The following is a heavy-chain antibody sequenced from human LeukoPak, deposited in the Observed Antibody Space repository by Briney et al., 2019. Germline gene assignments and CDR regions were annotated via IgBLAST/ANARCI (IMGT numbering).Heavy chain of an antibody. Sequence: GGSLRLSCAASGFTFSSYSMNWVRQAPGKGLEWVSSISSSSSYIYYADSVKGRFTISRDNAKNSLYLQMNSLRAEDTAVYYCARASGSYPRFYYYYGMDVWGQGTTVTVSS. V-gene: IGHV3-21*01. J-gene: IGHJ6*02. CDR3: ARASGSYPRFYYYYGMDV. CDR1: GFTFSSYS. D-gene: IGHD1-26*01. CDR2: ISSSSSYI.